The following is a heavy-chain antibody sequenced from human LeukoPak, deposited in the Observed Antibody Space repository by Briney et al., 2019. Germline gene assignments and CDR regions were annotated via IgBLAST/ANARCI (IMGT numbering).Heavy chain of an antibody. J-gene: IGHJ2*01. D-gene: IGHD2-2*01. V-gene: IGHV3-48*01. CDR1: GFTFSSYS. CDR2: ISSSSSTI. CDR3: ARVRVDWYFDL. Sequence: PGGSLRLSCAASGFTFSSYSMNWVRQAPGKGLEWVSYISSSSSTIYYADSVKGRFTISRDNAKNSLYLQMNSLRAEDTAVYYCARVRVDWYFDLWGRGTLVTVSS.